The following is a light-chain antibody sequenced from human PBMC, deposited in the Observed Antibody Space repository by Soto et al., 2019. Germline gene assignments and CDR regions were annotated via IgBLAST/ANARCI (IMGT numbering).Light chain of an antibody. CDR2: GAS. J-gene: IGKJ1*01. Sequence: EILFTQSPGTLSLSPGERATLSCRASQSVSSSYLAWYQQKPGQAPRLLIYGASSRATGIPDRSSGSGSGTDFTLTISRLEPEDFAVYYCQQYGSSPGTFGQGTKVDIK. CDR1: QSVSSSY. CDR3: QQYGSSPGT. V-gene: IGKV3-20*01.